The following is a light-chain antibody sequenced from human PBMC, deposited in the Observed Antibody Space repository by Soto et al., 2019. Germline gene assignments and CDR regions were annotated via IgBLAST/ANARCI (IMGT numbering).Light chain of an antibody. CDR3: TSHTSSHTLV. J-gene: IGLJ1*01. V-gene: IGLV2-14*03. Sequence: QSALTQPASVSGSPGQSITISCIGTSSDVGAYNYVSWYQHHPGKVPKLIIYDVTNRPSGVSDRFSGSKSGNTASLTISGLQAEDEADYYCTSHTSSHTLVFGSGTKLTVL. CDR2: DVT. CDR1: SSDVGAYNY.